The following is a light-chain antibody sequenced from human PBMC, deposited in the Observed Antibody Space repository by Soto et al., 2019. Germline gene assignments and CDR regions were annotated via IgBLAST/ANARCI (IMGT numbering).Light chain of an antibody. CDR1: SSNIGSNY. CDR3: AAWDDRVSGSYV. Sequence: QSALTQPPSASGTPGQRVTISCSGSSSNIGSNYVYWYQQLPGTAPTLLMYRNNKRPSGVPDRFSGSKSGTSASLAISGLRSEVEADYYCAAWDDRVSGSYVFGTGTKVTVL. J-gene: IGLJ1*01. V-gene: IGLV1-47*01. CDR2: RNN.